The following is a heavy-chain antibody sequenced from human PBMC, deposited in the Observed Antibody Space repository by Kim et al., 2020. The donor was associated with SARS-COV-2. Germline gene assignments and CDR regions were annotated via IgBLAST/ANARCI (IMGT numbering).Heavy chain of an antibody. D-gene: IGHD3-9*01. CDR3: ARDHHPVLTGLDY. J-gene: IGHJ4*02. Sequence: AQKLQGRVTMTTATSTSTAYMELRSLRSDDTAVYYCARDHHPVLTGLDYWGQGTLVTVSS. V-gene: IGHV1-18*01.